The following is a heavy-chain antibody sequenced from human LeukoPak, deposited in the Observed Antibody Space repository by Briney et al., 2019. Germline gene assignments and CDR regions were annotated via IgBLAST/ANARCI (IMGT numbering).Heavy chain of an antibody. Sequence: GGSLRLSCAASGFTFSSYAMSWVRQAPGKGLEWVSAISGSGGSTYYADSVKGRFTISRDNSKNTLYLQMNSLRAEDTAVYYCAKYYGSHRSQWDAFDIWGQGTMVTVSS. CDR2: ISGSGGST. J-gene: IGHJ3*02. D-gene: IGHD2/OR15-2a*01. CDR1: GFTFSSYA. CDR3: AKYYGSHRSQWDAFDI. V-gene: IGHV3-23*01.